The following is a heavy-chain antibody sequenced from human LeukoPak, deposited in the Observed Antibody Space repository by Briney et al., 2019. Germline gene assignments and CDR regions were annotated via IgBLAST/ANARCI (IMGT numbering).Heavy chain of an antibody. CDR3: TRHRGYSYPSGFDY. V-gene: IGHV3-73*01. Sequence: GGSLRLSCAASGFTFSGSAMDWVRQASGKGLEWVGRIRSKANSYATAYAASVKGRFTISRDDSKNTAYLQMNSLKTEDTAVYYCTRHRGYSYPSGFDYWGQGTLVTVSS. CDR2: IRSKANSYAT. J-gene: IGHJ4*02. CDR1: GFTFSGSA. D-gene: IGHD5-18*01.